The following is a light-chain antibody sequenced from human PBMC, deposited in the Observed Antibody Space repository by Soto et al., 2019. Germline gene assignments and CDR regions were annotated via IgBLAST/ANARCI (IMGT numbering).Light chain of an antibody. CDR1: SSNIGAGYD. CDR2: GNS. J-gene: IGLJ1*01. Sequence: QSALTQPASVSGSPGQSITISCTGSSSNIGAGYDVHWYQQLPGTAPKLLIYGNSNRPSGVPDRFSGSKSGTSASLAITGLQAEDEADYYCQSYDSSLSGSNYVFGTGTKVTVL. V-gene: IGLV1-40*01. CDR3: QSYDSSLSGSNYV.